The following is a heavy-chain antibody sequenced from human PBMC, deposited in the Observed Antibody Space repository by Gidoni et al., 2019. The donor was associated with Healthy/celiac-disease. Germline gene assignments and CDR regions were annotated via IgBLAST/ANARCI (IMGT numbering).Heavy chain of an antibody. CDR2: IYYSGST. J-gene: IGHJ6*02. Sequence: QLQLQASGPGLVKPPDTLSLTCTVSGGSISTSSYYWGWIRQPPGKGLEWIGRIYYSGSTYYNPSLKSRVTISVDTSKNQFSLKLSSVTAADTAVYYCARHEPVGIAAAGKGDYYYGMDVWGQGTTVTVSS. D-gene: IGHD6-13*01. CDR3: ARHEPVGIAAAGKGDYYYGMDV. V-gene: IGHV4-39*01. CDR1: GGSISTSSYY.